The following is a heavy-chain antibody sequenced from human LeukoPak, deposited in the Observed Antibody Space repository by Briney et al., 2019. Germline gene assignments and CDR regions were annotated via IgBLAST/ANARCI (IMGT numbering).Heavy chain of an antibody. CDR3: AGGRTRAFDI. CDR1: GGSISSYY. CDR2: IYYSGST. V-gene: IGHV4-59*01. D-gene: IGHD3-16*01. J-gene: IGHJ3*02. Sequence: TETLSLTCTVSGGSISSYYWSWIRQPPGKGLEWIWYIYYSGSTNYNPSLKSRVTISVDTSKNQFSLKLGSVTAADTAVYYCAGGRTRAFDIWGQGTMVTVSS.